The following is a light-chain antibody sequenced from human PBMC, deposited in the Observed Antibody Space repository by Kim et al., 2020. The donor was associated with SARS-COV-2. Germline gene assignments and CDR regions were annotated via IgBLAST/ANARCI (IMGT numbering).Light chain of an antibody. CDR2: YAS. CDR1: QSIGIS. V-gene: IGKV6-21*02. J-gene: IGKJ5*01. CDR3: HQTSSSPT. Sequence: SVTPRQRITITRRASQSIGISLYWDQQKPDQSPKLVIKYASQSSSGVPSRFSGSGSGTEFTLTINSLEAEDAATYYCHQTSSSPTFGQGTRLEIK.